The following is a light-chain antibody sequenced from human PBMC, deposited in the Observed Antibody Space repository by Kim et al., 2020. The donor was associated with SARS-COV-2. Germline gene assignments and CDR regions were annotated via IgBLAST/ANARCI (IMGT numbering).Light chain of an antibody. Sequence: QSALTQPASVSGSPGQSITISCTGTSSDVGVYNYVSWYQQHPGKAPKLMIYDFSKRPSGVSNRFSGSKSGNTASLTISGLQAEDEADYYCSSYTSSSTYVFGSGTKVTVL. V-gene: IGLV2-14*01. CDR1: SSDVGVYNY. CDR3: SSYTSSSTYV. CDR2: DFS. J-gene: IGLJ1*01.